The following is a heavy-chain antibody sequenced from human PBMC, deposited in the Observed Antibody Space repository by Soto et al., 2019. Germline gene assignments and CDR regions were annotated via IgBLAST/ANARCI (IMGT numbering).Heavy chain of an antibody. J-gene: IGHJ3*02. Sequence: EVQLVESGGGLVQPGGSLRLSCAASGFTFSSYWMHWVRQAPGKGLVWVSRINSDGSSTSYADSVKGRFTISRDNAKNTLYLQMNSLRAEDTAVYYCARSLDESSFYGDYFEYAFDIWGQGTMVTVSS. CDR3: ARSLDESSFYGDYFEYAFDI. D-gene: IGHD4-17*01. CDR1: GFTFSSYW. V-gene: IGHV3-74*01. CDR2: INSDGSST.